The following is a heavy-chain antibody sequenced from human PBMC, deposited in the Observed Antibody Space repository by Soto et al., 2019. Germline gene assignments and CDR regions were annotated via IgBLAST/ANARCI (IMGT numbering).Heavy chain of an antibody. D-gene: IGHD5-12*01. Sequence: SETLSLTCTVSGGSISSSRYYWAWIRQHPGKGVEGIGYIYYSGSTYYNPSLKSRVTISVDTSKDQFSLKLSSVTAADTAVYYCAREEGGGYDHRWFDPWGQGTLVTVSS. CDR2: IYYSGST. CDR3: AREEGGGYDHRWFDP. V-gene: IGHV4-31*03. J-gene: IGHJ5*02. CDR1: GGSISSSRYY.